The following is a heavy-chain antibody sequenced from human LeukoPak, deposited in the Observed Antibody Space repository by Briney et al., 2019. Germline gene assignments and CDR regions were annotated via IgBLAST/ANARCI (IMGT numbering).Heavy chain of an antibody. V-gene: IGHV3-9*01. CDR3: AKVRGTYSSGFFFDH. Sequence: GRSLRLSCAASGFSFDDYAMHWVRQAPGKGLEWLSIISWNSGYIGYADSVKGRFAISRDNAKNSLHLQMNSLRAEDTAFYYCAKVRGTYSSGFFFDHWGQGALVTVSS. CDR2: ISWNSGYI. D-gene: IGHD6-19*01. CDR1: GFSFDDYA. J-gene: IGHJ4*02.